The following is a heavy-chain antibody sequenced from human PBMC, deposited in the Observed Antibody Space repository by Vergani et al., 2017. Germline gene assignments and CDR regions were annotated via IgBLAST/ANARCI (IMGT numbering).Heavy chain of an antibody. CDR1: KYSLGNYW. J-gene: IGHJ4*02. CDR3: ARHTTYTDS. Sequence: EVELVQSGPEMRKPGESLKISCKGSKYSLGNYWIGWVRQMPGKGLEWMGIIYPADFDTRYSPSFQGQVTISADKSISTAFLQWDSLKASDTALYYCARHTTYTDSWGQGTLVTVSS. D-gene: IGHD1-1*01. V-gene: IGHV5-51*01. CDR2: IYPADFDT.